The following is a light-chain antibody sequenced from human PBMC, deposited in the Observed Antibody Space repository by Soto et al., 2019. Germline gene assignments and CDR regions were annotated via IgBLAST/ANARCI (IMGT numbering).Light chain of an antibody. CDR1: QGIRND. J-gene: IGKJ5*01. Sequence: IQMTQSPSSLSASVGDRVTITCRASQGIRNDLGWHQQKPGRAPKLLIYSASSLQSGIPSMFSGSGSGTDFTDFTLTISSLQPEDFATYYCQQTYITPITFGQGTRLEIK. CDR2: SAS. CDR3: QQTYITPIT. V-gene: IGKV1-39*01.